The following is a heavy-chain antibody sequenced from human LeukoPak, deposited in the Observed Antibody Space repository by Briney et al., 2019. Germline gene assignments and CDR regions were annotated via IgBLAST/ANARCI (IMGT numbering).Heavy chain of an antibody. CDR2: IIPIFGTA. J-gene: IGHJ4*02. CDR1: GRTFISYA. V-gene: IGHV1-69*13. Sequence: GASVKVSCKASGRTFISYAISWVRQAPGQGLEWMGGIIPIFGTANYAQKFQGRVTITADESTSTAYMELSSLRSEDTAVYYCARGPNFWSGYFDYWGQGTLVTVSS. CDR3: ARGPNFWSGYFDY. D-gene: IGHD3-3*01.